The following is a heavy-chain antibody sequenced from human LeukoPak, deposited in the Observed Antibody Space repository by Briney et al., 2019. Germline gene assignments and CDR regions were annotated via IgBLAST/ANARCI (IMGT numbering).Heavy chain of an antibody. V-gene: IGHV3-23*01. CDR2: ISGSGGST. CDR3: AKAYCSSTSCQSYYYYGIDV. D-gene: IGHD2-2*01. CDR1: GFTFSSYA. Sequence: GGSLRLSCAASGFTFSSYAMSWVRQAPGKGLEWVSAISGSGGSTYYADSVKGRFTISRDNSKNTLYLQMNSLRAEDTAVYYCAKAYCSSTSCQSYYYYGIDVWGQGTTVTVSS. J-gene: IGHJ6*02.